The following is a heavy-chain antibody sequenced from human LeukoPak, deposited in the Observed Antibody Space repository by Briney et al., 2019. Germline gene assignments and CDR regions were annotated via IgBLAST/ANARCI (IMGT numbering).Heavy chain of an antibody. V-gene: IGHV5-51*01. CDR3: ARMGPGALTADAFDI. CDR1: GYSFTTYW. Sequence: GESLKISCQASGYSFTTYWIGWVRQMPGKGLEWMGNISPGDSDTRYIPSFQGQCTISADKSITTAYLQWSSLKASDTATYYCARMGPGALTADAFDIWGQGTTVTVSS. CDR2: ISPGDSDT. D-gene: IGHD1-14*01. J-gene: IGHJ3*02.